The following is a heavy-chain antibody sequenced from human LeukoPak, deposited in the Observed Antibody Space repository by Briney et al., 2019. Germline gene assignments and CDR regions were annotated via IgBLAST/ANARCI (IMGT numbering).Heavy chain of an antibody. CDR3: ARVMGYCSGGSCYGRSYFDY. CDR2: IDNSGSG. D-gene: IGHD2-15*01. CDR1: GGSISSCC. V-gene: IGHV4-59*01. J-gene: IGHJ4*02. Sequence: SETLSLTCTVSGGSISSCCWSWIRQPPGKGLEWIGYIDNSGSGNYSPSLKRRVTISADTSKNQLSLRLSSVTAADTAVYYCARVMGYCSGGSCYGRSYFDYWGQGTLVTVSS.